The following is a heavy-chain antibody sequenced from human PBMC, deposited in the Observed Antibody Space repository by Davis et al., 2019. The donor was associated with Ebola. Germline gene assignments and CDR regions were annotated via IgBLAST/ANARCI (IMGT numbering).Heavy chain of an antibody. CDR2: INAGNGNT. V-gene: IGHV1-3*01. D-gene: IGHD6-19*01. Sequence: ASVTVSCKASGYTFTSYAMHWVRQAPGQRLEWMGWINAGNGNTKYSQKFQGRVTITKDTSASTAYMELSSLRSEDTAVYYCARDSSGWYYFDYWGQGTLVTVSS. CDR3: ARDSSGWYYFDY. CDR1: GYTFTSYA. J-gene: IGHJ4*02.